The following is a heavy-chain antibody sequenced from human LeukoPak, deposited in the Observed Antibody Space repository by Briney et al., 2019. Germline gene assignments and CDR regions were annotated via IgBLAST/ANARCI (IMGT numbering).Heavy chain of an antibody. J-gene: IGHJ6*02. Sequence: GGSLRLSCAASGFTFSSYSMNWVRQAPGKGLEWVSSISSSSSYIYYADSVKGRFTISRDNAKNSLYLQMNSLRAEDTVVYYCTRDLMDYDVSTGLHHYYMDVWGQGTTVTVSS. CDR3: TRDLMDYDVSTGLHHYYMDV. CDR1: GFTFSSYS. CDR2: ISSSSSYI. D-gene: IGHD3-9*01. V-gene: IGHV3-21*01.